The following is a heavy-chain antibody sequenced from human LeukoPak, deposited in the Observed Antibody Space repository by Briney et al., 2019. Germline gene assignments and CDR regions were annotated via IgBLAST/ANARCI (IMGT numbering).Heavy chain of an antibody. CDR1: GYTFTGYY. CDR2: INPNSGGT. CDR3: ARGGSVRGGGANY. Sequence: ASVKVSCKASGYTFTGYYMHWVRQAPGQGGEWMGWINPNSGGTNYAQKFQGRVTMTRDTSISTAYMELSRLRSDDTAVYYCARGGSVRGGGANYWGQGTLVTVSS. D-gene: IGHD3-10*01. J-gene: IGHJ4*02. V-gene: IGHV1-2*02.